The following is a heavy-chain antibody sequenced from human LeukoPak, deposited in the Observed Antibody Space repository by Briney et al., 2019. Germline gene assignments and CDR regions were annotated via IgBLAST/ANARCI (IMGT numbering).Heavy chain of an antibody. V-gene: IGHV3-9*01. CDR3: AKDHYYYSSGCYAYWYFDL. CDR1: GFPFDDYA. CDR2: ISWYSGSI. J-gene: IGHJ2*01. D-gene: IGHD3-22*01. Sequence: TGGSPRPSRAASGFPFDDYAMHWVRQAPGKGLEWVSTISWYSGSIGYADPVKGRFTISRENAQNYLYPPMNSLRTEDTALHYCAKDHYYYSSGCYAYWYFDLWGRGTLVTVSS.